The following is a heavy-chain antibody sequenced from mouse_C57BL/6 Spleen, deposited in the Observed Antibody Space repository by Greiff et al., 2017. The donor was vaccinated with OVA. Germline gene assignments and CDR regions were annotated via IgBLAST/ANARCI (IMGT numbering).Heavy chain of an antibody. CDR2: IYPRSGNT. CDR1: GYTFTSYG. CDR3: ARLPDYGDYSYSMDY. J-gene: IGHJ4*01. D-gene: IGHD2-13*01. V-gene: IGHV1-81*01. Sequence: QVQLQQSGAELARPGASVKLSCKASGYTFTSYGISWVQQRTGQGLEWIGEIYPRSGNTYQNEKFKGKATLTADKSSSTAYMDLRSLPSGDSAVYFCARLPDYGDYSYSMDYWGQGTSVAVSS.